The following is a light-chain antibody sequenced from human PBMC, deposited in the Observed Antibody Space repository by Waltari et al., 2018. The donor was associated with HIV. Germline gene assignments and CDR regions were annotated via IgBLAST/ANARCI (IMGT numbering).Light chain of an antibody. CDR1: SSNIGNNY. Sequence: QSVLTQPPSVSAAPGETVIISCSGSSSNIGNNYVSWYQQLPGTAPKLFIYDDDLRHSGIPDRFSGSRSGTSATLGITGLQTGDEADYYCGTGDTTLSAVVFGGGTKLTVL. V-gene: IGLV1-51*01. J-gene: IGLJ2*01. CDR2: DDD. CDR3: GTGDTTLSAVV.